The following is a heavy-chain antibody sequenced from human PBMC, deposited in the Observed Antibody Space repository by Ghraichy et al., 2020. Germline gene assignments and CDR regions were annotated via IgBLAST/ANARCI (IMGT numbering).Heavy chain of an antibody. V-gene: IGHV3-33*01. CDR1: GFTFSSYG. J-gene: IGHJ4*02. CDR2: IWYDGSNK. D-gene: IGHD6-6*01. Sequence: GGSLRLSCAASGFTFSSYGMHWVRQAPGKGLEWVAVIWYDGSNKYYADSVKGRFTISRDNSKNTLYLQMNSLRAEDTAVYYCARDWSSSSDDDYWGQGTLVTVSS. CDR3: ARDWSSSSDDDY.